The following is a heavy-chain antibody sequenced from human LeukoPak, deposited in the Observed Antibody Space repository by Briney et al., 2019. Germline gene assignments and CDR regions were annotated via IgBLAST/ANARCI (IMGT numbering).Heavy chain of an antibody. CDR2: INPSGGST. J-gene: IGHJ4*02. D-gene: IGHD1-26*01. V-gene: IGHV1-46*03. Sequence: ASVKVSCKASGYTFTSYYMHWVRQAPGQGLEWMGIINPSGGSTSYAQKFQGRVTMTRDTSTSTVYMELSSLRSEDSAVHYCARYSGSHPAGFDYWGQGTLVTVSS. CDR3: ARYSGSHPAGFDY. CDR1: GYTFTSYY.